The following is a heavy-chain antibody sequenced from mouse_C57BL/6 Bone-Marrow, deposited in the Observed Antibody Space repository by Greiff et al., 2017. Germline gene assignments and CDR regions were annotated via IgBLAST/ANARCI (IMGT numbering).Heavy chain of an antibody. CDR2: IYPGSGST. CDR1: GYTFTSYW. J-gene: IGHJ4*01. Sequence: QVQLQQSGAELAKPGASVKLSCKASGYTFTSYWITWVKQRPGQGLEWIGDIYPGSGSTNYNEKFKSKATLTVDTSSSTAYMQLSSLTSEDSAVYYCAREGLRGAMDYWGQGTSVTVSS. CDR3: AREGLRGAMDY. V-gene: IGHV1-55*01. D-gene: IGHD2-2*01.